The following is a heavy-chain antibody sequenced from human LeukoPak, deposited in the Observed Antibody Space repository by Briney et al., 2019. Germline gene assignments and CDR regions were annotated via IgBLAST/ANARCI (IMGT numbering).Heavy chain of an antibody. CDR2: ISSSSSTI. CDR1: GFTFSSYS. CDR3: ARELLIVGATVDY. V-gene: IGHV3-48*01. D-gene: IGHD1-26*01. J-gene: IGHJ4*02. Sequence: GGSLRLSCAASGFTFSSYSMNWVRQAPGKGLEWVSYISSSSSTIYYADSVKGRFTISRDNAKNSLYLQMNSLRAEDTAVYYCARELLIVGATVDYWGRGTLVTVSS.